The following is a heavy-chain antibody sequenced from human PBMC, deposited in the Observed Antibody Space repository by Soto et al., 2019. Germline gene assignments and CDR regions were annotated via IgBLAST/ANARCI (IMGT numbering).Heavy chain of an antibody. CDR3: ARGWDYYGSGSYYNGLDAFDI. CDR2: MNPNSGNT. V-gene: IGHV1-8*01. Sequence: ASVKVSCKASGYTFTSYDINWVRQATGQGLEWMGWMNPNSGNTGYAQKFQGRVTMTRNTSISTAYMELSSLRSEDTAVYYCARGWDYYGSGSYYNGLDAFDIWGQRTMVTVSS. J-gene: IGHJ3*02. CDR1: GYTFTSYD. D-gene: IGHD3-10*01.